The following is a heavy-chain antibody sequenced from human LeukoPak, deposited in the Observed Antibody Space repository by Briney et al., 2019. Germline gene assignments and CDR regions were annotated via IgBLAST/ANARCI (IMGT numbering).Heavy chain of an antibody. Sequence: ASVKVSCKASGYTFTAYYMHWVRQAPGQGLEWMGRINPNSGGTNYAQKFQGRVTITRDTSISTAYMELSRLRPDDTAVYFCARDLSGISSATDAFDIWGQGTMVTVSS. CDR2: INPNSGGT. CDR3: ARDLSGISSATDAFDI. V-gene: IGHV1-2*06. CDR1: GYTFTAYY. J-gene: IGHJ3*02. D-gene: IGHD1-14*01.